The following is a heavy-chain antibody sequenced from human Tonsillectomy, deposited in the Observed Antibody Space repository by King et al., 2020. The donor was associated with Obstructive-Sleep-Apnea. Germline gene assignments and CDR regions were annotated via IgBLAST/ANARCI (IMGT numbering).Heavy chain of an antibody. J-gene: IGHJ4*02. CDR2: IKSENYAGT. CDR1: GFTFSDIW. V-gene: IGHV3-15*01. CDR3: TTDPRDDSHLDF. D-gene: IGHD3-22*01. Sequence: VQLVESGGGLVRPGGSLRISCAASGFTFSDIWMSWVRQAPGKGLEWVGRIKSENYAGTDYGASVKGRFTIPRDDSRSTLYLQMNSLKSDDTGVYYCTTDPRDDSHLDFWGQGTLVTVS.